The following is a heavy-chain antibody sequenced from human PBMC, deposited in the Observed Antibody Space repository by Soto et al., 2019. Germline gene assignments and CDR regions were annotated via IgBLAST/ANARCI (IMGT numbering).Heavy chain of an antibody. Sequence: PGGSLRLSCAASGFTFSSYAMSWVRQAPGKGLEWVSAISGSGGSTYYAGSVKGRFTISRDNSKNTLYLQMNSLRAEDTAVYYCAKVLSREYYYDSSGSGYYYGMDVWGQGTTVTVSS. CDR1: GFTFSSYA. D-gene: IGHD3-22*01. V-gene: IGHV3-23*01. J-gene: IGHJ6*02. CDR3: AKVLSREYYYDSSGSGYYYGMDV. CDR2: ISGSGGST.